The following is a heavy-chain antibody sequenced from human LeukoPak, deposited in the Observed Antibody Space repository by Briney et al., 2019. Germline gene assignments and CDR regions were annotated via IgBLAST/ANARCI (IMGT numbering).Heavy chain of an antibody. D-gene: IGHD5-12*01. V-gene: IGHV4-59*01. CDR3: ARAHSGYDQNFDY. CDR1: GGSISSYY. CDR2: IYYSGST. J-gene: IGHJ4*02. Sequence: PSETLSLTCTVSGGSISSYYWSWIRQPPGKGLEWIGYIYYSGSTNYNPSLKSRVTISVDTSKNQFSLKLSSVTAADTAVYYCARAHSGYDQNFDYWGQGTLVTVSS.